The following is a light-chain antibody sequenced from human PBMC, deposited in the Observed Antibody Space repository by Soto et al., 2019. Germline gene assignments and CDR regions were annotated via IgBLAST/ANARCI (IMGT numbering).Light chain of an antibody. V-gene: IGLV1-51*01. CDR2: DSN. CDR3: GTWDSSLSAGV. CDR1: SSNIGNNY. J-gene: IGLJ2*01. Sequence: QSVLTQPPSVSAAPGQKVTISCSGSSSNIGNNYVSWYQHLPGTAPKLLIYDSNQRPSWIPDRFSGSKSGTSATLGITGLQTGDEADYYCGTWDSSLSAGVFGGGTKVTVL.